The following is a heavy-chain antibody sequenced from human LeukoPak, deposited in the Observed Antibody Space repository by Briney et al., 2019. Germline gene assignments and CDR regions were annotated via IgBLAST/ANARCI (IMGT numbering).Heavy chain of an antibody. CDR3: ARGAFYDY. Sequence: PGGSLRLSCEASGFTFSSYWMHWVRQVSGKGLMWVSRINTDGSETTYADSVKGRFTISRDNAKNTLYLQVSSLRADDTAIYYCARGAFYDYWGQGTLVTVSS. D-gene: IGHD2/OR15-2a*01. V-gene: IGHV3-74*03. CDR2: INTDGSET. CDR1: GFTFSSYW. J-gene: IGHJ4*02.